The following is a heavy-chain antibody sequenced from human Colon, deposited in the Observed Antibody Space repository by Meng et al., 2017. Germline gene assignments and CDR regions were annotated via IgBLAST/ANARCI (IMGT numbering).Heavy chain of an antibody. J-gene: IGHJ4*02. CDR1: GYSFITYY. CDR3: ARERGGSNQYYFDD. D-gene: IGHD5-12*01. CDR2: INPNSGGT. V-gene: IGHV1-2*06. Sequence: ASVKVSCKASGYSFITYYMHWVRQAPGQGLEWMGRINPNSGGTNYAQNFQGRVTMTRDTSISTAYMELSRLRSDDTAVYYCARERGGSNQYYFDDWGQGTLVTVSS.